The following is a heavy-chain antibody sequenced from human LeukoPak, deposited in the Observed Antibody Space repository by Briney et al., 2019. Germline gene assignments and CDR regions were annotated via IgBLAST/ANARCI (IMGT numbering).Heavy chain of an antibody. D-gene: IGHD4-23*01. V-gene: IGHV3-53*01. Sequence: PGGSLRLSCAASGFTLSAEYMSWVRQAPGRGLEWVSVIYSGGGTYYANSAKGRFTISRDTTKNTLFLQLSSLRAEDTAMYHCARGGPAYGGNHNWFDPWGQGTLVTVSS. CDR2: IYSGGGT. J-gene: IGHJ5*02. CDR3: ARGGPAYGGNHNWFDP. CDR1: GFTLSAEY.